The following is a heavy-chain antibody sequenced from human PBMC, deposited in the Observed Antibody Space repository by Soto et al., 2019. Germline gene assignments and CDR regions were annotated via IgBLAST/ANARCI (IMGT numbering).Heavy chain of an antibody. CDR3: NTDYGDFYYHYGMDV. CDR2: ISGSGGST. J-gene: IGHJ6*02. V-gene: IGHV3-23*01. CDR1: GFTFSSYA. D-gene: IGHD4-17*01. Sequence: VQLLESGGGLVQPGGSLRLSCAASGFTFSSYAMSWVRQAPGKGLEWVSAISGSGGSTYYADSVKGRFTISRDNSKNTLYLQMNSLRAEDTAVYYCNTDYGDFYYHYGMDVWGQGTTVTVSS.